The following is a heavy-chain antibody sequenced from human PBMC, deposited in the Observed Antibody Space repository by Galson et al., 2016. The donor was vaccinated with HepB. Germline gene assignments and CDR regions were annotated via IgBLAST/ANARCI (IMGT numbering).Heavy chain of an antibody. CDR2: ISSSSSYI. CDR3: AKDTMLSTIATSDYFDY. V-gene: IGHV3-21*06. Sequence: SLRLSCAASGFTFSSYSMNWVRQAPGKGLEWVSSISSSSSYIYYADSVKGRFTISRDNAKNSLYLQMNSLSAEDTAVYYCAKDTMLSTIATSDYFDYWGQGTLVTVSS. D-gene: IGHD4/OR15-4a*01. CDR1: GFTFSSYS. J-gene: IGHJ4*02.